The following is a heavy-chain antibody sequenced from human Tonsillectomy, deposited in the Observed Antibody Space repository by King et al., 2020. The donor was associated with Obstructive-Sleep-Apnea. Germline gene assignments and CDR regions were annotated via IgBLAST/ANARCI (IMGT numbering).Heavy chain of an antibody. V-gene: IGHV3-30*18. CDR1: GFTFSSYG. J-gene: IGHJ4*02. CDR2: ISYDGSNK. D-gene: IGHD1-26*01. Sequence: VQLVESGGGVVQPGRSLRLSCAASGFTFSSYGMHWVRQAPGKGLEWVAVISYDGSNKYYADSVKGRFTISRDNSKNTLYLQMNSLRAEDTAVYYCAKDRLGAPVREFDYWGKGTLVTVSS. CDR3: AKDRLGAPVREFDY.